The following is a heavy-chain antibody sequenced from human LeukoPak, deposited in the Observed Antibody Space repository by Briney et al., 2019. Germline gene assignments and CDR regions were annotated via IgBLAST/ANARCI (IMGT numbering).Heavy chain of an antibody. J-gene: IGHJ4*02. CDR3: ARVDFDWLFDY. CDR1: GFTFSSYW. V-gene: IGHV3-7*01. Sequence: GGSLRLSCAASGFTFSSYWMSWIRQAPGRGLEWVANIKQDGSEKYYVDSVKGRFTISRDNAKNSLYLQMNSLRAEDTAVYYCARVDFDWLFDYWGQGTLVTVSS. CDR2: IKQDGSEK. D-gene: IGHD3-9*01.